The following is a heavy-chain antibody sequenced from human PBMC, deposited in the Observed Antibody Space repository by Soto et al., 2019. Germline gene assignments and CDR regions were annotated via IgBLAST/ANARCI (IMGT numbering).Heavy chain of an antibody. CDR2: IYWNDDK. Sequence: SGPTLVNPTQTLTLTCTFSGFSLSTSGVGVGWIRQPPGKALEWLALIYWNDDKRYSPSLKSRVTITKDTSKNQVVLTMTNMDPVDTATYYCAHKSEVNYGMDVWGQGTPVTVSS. V-gene: IGHV2-5*01. CDR3: AHKSEVNYGMDV. J-gene: IGHJ6*02. CDR1: GFSLSTSGVG.